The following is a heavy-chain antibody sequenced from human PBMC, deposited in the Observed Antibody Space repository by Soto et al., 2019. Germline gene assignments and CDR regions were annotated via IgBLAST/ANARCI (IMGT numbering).Heavy chain of an antibody. V-gene: IGHV5-51*01. CDR2: IYPGDSDT. D-gene: IGHD6-13*01. Sequence: GASLKISCKGSGYSFTSYWIGWVRQMPGKGLEWMGIIYPGDSDTRYSPSFQGQVTISADKSISTAYLQWSSLKASDTAMYYCARTAAAGKYYYGMDVWGQGTTVTVS. J-gene: IGHJ6*02. CDR1: GYSFTSYW. CDR3: ARTAAAGKYYYGMDV.